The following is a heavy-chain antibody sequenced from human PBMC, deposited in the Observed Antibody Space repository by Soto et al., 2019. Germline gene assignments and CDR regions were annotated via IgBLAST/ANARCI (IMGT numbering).Heavy chain of an antibody. J-gene: IGHJ4*02. V-gene: IGHV3-23*01. CDR1: GFTFSAYA. CDR3: AKSYYDT. Sequence: GWSLRLSCAASGFTFSAYAMCWVRQPPGKGLEWVSSIGVSDGSTYYADSVKGRFTISRDNSENTLYLQMNGLRADDTAVYYCAKSYYDTWGQGTPVTVS. D-gene: IGHD3-22*01. CDR2: IGVSDGST.